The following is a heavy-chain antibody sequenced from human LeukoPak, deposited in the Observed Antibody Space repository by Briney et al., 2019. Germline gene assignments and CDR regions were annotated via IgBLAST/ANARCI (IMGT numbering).Heavy chain of an antibody. D-gene: IGHD3-22*01. CDR2: ISAYNGNT. Sequence: GASVKISCKASGYTFTSYGISWVRQAPGQGLEWMGWISAYNGNTNYAQKLQGRVTMTTDTSTSTAYMELRSLRSDDTAVYYCARVYYDSSGHPAFDYWGQGTLVTVSS. CDR3: ARVYYDSSGHPAFDY. CDR1: GYTFTSYG. V-gene: IGHV1-18*01. J-gene: IGHJ4*02.